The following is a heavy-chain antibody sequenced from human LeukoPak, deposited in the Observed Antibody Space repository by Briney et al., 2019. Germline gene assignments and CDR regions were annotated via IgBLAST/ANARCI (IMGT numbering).Heavy chain of an antibody. Sequence: GSLRLSCAASGFTFSSYSMNWVRQAPGKGLEWVAFIRYDGSNKYYADSVKGRFTISRDNSKNTLYLQMNSLRAEDTAVYYCAKDPLYSSDFDYWGQGTLVTVSS. CDR2: IRYDGSNK. CDR1: GFTFSSYS. J-gene: IGHJ4*02. CDR3: AKDPLYSSDFDY. V-gene: IGHV3-30*02. D-gene: IGHD6-25*01.